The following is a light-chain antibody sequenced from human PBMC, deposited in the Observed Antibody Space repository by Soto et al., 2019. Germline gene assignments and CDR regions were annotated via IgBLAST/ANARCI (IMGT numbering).Light chain of an antibody. Sequence: EIVLTQSPGTLSLSPGERATLSCRASQSISSSYLAWYQQKPGQAPRLLIYAASSRATGIPDRFSGSGSGTDFTLNIRRLEPAAFAVYYCQQYGSSSYTFGQGTQLEIK. J-gene: IGKJ2*01. CDR1: QSISSSY. CDR3: QQYGSSSYT. CDR2: AAS. V-gene: IGKV3-20*01.